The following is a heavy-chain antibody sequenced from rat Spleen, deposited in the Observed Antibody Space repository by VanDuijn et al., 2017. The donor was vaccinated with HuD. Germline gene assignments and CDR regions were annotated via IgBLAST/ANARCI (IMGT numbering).Heavy chain of an antibody. J-gene: IGHJ4*01. Sequence: EVQLVESGGGLVQPGRSLKLSCAASGFTFDDLFMAWVRQAPTKGLEWVASISTGGGNPYYRDSVKGRFTISRDNAKNTQYLQMDSLRSEDTATYYCTRGYVMDAWGQGASVTVSS. CDR2: ISTGGGNP. CDR3: TRGYVMDA. V-gene: IGHV5S13*01. CDR1: GFTFDDLF.